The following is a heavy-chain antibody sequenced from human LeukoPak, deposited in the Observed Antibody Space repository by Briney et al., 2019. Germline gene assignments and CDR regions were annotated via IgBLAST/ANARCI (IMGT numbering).Heavy chain of an antibody. V-gene: IGHV3-23*01. J-gene: IGHJ4*02. D-gene: IGHD6-19*01. CDR2: ISGSGGST. CDR3: AKAEDIAVAGNNFDY. CDR1: GFTFSSYA. Sequence: PGGSLRLSCAASGFTFSSYAMSWVRQASGKGLEWVSAISGSGGSTYYADSVKGRFTISRDNSKNTLYLQMNSLRAEDTAVYYCAKAEDIAVAGNNFDYWGQGTLVTVSS.